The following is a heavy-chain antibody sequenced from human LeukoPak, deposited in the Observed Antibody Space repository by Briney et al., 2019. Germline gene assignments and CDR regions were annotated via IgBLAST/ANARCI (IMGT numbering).Heavy chain of an antibody. CDR3: ARERASAGPHFEH. D-gene: IGHD6-13*01. J-gene: IGHJ4*02. CDR2: NYNRGTT. Sequence: PSETLSLTCSVSGGSISTYYWSWIRQPPGQGLEWIGYNYNRGTTNYNPCLKSRVTISVDRSKNQFSLSLTSVTAADTAVYYCARERASAGPHFEHWGRGILVTVS. CDR1: GGSISTYY. V-gene: IGHV4-59*13.